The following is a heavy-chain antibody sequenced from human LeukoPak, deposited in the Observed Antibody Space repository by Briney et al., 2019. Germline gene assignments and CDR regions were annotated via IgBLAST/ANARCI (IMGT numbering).Heavy chain of an antibody. D-gene: IGHD1-26*01. CDR3: ARDLRRWELDLAGGFDP. CDR1: GGSISSYY. CDR2: IYYSGST. Sequence: PSETLSLTCTVSGGSISSYYWSWIRQPPGKGLEWIGYIYYSGSTNYNPSLKSRVTISVDTSKNQFSLKRSSVTAADTAVYYCARDLRRWELDLAGGFDPWGQGTLVTVSS. V-gene: IGHV4-59*01. J-gene: IGHJ5*02.